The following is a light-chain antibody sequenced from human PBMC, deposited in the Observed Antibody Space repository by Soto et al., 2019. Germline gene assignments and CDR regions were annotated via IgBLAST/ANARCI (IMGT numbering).Light chain of an antibody. Sequence: EIVVTLSPGTLSLSPGERATLSWRASQRVSSNNLVWYQQKPGQAPRLFIYGASYRAAGIPDRFSGSGSGTDFTLTISRLEPEDFALYYCQQYGSSPWTFGQGTKVDIK. V-gene: IGKV3-20*01. CDR1: QRVSSNN. CDR3: QQYGSSPWT. CDR2: GAS. J-gene: IGKJ1*01.